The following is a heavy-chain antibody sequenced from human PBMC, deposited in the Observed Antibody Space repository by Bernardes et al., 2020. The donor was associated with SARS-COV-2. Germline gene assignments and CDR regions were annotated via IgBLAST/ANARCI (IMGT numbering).Heavy chain of an antibody. CDR3: ARTRDPSTRGYYDMDV. CDR2: IWYDGSKK. Sequence: GGSLRLSCAASGFTFSSYGMHWFRQAPGKGLEWVAVIWYDGSKKYYADSVKGRFTISRDNSKSTLYLQMNSLRAEDTAVYYCARTRDPSTRGYYDMDVWGQGTTVTVSS. CDR1: GFTFSSYG. D-gene: IGHD3-10*01. V-gene: IGHV3-33*01. J-gene: IGHJ6*02.